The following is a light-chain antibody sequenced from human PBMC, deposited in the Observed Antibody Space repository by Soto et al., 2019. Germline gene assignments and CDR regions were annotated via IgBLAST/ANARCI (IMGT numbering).Light chain of an antibody. CDR2: DAA. CDR3: QHYNSYSEA. CDR1: QDINRY. J-gene: IGKJ1*01. Sequence: DIQLTQSPSSLSASVGDRVTITCQASQDINRYVNWYQQQLGKAPKLLMFDAATLESGVPSRFSGSGSGTEFTLTISSLQPDDFATYYCQHYNSYSEAFGQGTKVDIK. V-gene: IGKV1-33*01.